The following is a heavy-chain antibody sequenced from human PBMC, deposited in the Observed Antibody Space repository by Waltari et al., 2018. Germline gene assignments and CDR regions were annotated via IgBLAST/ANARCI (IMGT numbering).Heavy chain of an antibody. CDR3: ARVYGY. CDR2: IGSSSSFM. V-gene: IGHV3-21*02. CDR1: GFKFSAYA. Sequence: EVQLVESGGGLVKPGGSLRLSCVASGFKFSAYAMNWVRQAPGKGLEWVSSIGSSSSFMDYADSVRGRFTVSRDNAKNTLYLQMDTLRAEDTAVYYCARVYGYWGQGTLVTVSS. J-gene: IGHJ4*02. D-gene: IGHD3-10*01.